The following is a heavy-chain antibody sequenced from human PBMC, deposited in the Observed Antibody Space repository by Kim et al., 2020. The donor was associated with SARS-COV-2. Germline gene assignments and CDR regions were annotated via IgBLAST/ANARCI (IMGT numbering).Heavy chain of an antibody. Sequence: SETLSLTCTVSGGSMSSGNYYWSWIRQPAGKGLEWIGRINTSGSTNYTPSLKSRVTISIDTSRNQFSLKLSSVTAADTAVYYCARAHYSGIFLYYYFDYWGQGTLVTVSS. CDR3: ARAHYSGIFLYYYFDY. D-gene: IGHD1-26*01. V-gene: IGHV4-61*02. J-gene: IGHJ4*02. CDR2: INTSGST. CDR1: GGSMSSGNYY.